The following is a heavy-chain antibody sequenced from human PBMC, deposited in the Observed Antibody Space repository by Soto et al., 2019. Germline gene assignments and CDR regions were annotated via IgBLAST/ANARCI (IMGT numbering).Heavy chain of an antibody. CDR2: IGRDGETT. J-gene: IGHJ4*01. CDR1: GFSFSDYE. Sequence: GGSLRLSCEASGFSFSDYEMNWVRQAPGEGLEWVAYIGRDGETTFYADSAEGRFVVSRDNAKNSLFLQMDRLTGDDTAVYFCERGTPPEELDYWGHVSMVTVSS. V-gene: IGHV3-48*03. CDR3: ERGTPPEELDY. D-gene: IGHD1-26*01.